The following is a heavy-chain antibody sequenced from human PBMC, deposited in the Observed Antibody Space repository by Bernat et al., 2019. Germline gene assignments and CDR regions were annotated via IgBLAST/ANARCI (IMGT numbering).Heavy chain of an antibody. V-gene: IGHV1-3*01. Sequence: QVQLVQSASEVKNPGASVNISCKALRYSFISYGIHWLRQAPGQRLEWMGWIDPATGKTKFSQKFQGRVTITMYTSASTVYLGLSSLRSEDTALYYCAGAIGDASFSYYYGRDVWGQGTTVAGSS. CDR1: RYSFISYG. D-gene: IGHD3-16*01. CDR3: AGAIGDASFSYYYGRDV. CDR2: IDPATGKT. J-gene: IGHJ6*02.